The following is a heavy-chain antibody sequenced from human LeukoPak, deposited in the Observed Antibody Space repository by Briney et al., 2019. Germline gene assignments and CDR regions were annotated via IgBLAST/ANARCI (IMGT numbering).Heavy chain of an antibody. CDR3: TRLRFLEWLFPDY. CDR1: GFTFGDYA. Sequence: GESLKISCTASGFTFGDYAMSWVRQAPGKGLEWVGFIRSKAYGGTTEYAASVKGRFTISRDDSKSIAYLQMNSLKTEDTAVYYCTRLRFLEWLFPDYWGQGTLVTVSS. D-gene: IGHD3-3*01. V-gene: IGHV3-49*04. J-gene: IGHJ4*02. CDR2: IRSKAYGGTT.